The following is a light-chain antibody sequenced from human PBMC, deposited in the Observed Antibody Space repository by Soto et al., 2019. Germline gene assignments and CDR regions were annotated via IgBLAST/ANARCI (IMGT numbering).Light chain of an antibody. Sequence: QSVLTQPRSVSGSPGQSVTISCTGTSSDVGGYNYVSWYQQHPGIAPKLMIFDVSKRPSGVPDRFSGSESGNTASLTISGLQAEDEADYYCCSYAGSYTYVFGTGTKLTVL. CDR1: SSDVGGYNY. J-gene: IGLJ1*01. CDR3: CSYAGSYTYV. CDR2: DVS. V-gene: IGLV2-11*01.